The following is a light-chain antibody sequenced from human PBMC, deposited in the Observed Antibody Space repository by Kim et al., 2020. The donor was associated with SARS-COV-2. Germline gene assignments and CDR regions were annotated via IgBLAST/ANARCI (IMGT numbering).Light chain of an antibody. V-gene: IGLV2-14*04. Sequence: QSITISCTGTSSDIGAYTHVAWYQQYPGKVPKLLIFDVTKRPSGVSNRFSGSKSGNTASLTISGLQAEDEADYYCSSYTRINANVIFGGGTQLTVL. CDR2: DVT. J-gene: IGLJ2*01. CDR3: SSYTRINANVI. CDR1: SSDIGAYTH.